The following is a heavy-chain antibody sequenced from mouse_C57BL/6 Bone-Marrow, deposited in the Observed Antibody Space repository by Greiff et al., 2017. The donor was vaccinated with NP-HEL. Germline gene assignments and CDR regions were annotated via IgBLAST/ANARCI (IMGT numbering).Heavy chain of an antibody. CDR1: GYTFTDYN. CDR3: ARSRPHYYGSSDYAMDY. CDR2: INPNNGGT. J-gene: IGHJ4*01. Sequence: EVQLQQSGPELVKPGASVKIPCKASGYTFTDYNMDWVKQSHGKSLEWIGDINPNNGGTIYNQKFKGKATLTVDKSSSTAYMELRSLTSEDTAVYYCARSRPHYYGSSDYAMDYWGQGTSVTVSS. V-gene: IGHV1-18*01. D-gene: IGHD1-1*01.